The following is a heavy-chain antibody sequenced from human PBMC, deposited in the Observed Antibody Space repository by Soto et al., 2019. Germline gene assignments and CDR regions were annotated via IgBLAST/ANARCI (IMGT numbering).Heavy chain of an antibody. CDR2: INHSGST. CDR3: ARGPYYYGSGSYVHYYYGMDV. CDR1: GGSISSGGYY. V-gene: IGHV4-34*01. D-gene: IGHD3-10*01. Sequence: TSETLSLTCAVSGGSISSGGYYWSWIRQPPGKGLEWIGEINHSGSTNYNPSLKSRVTISVDTSKNQFSLKLSSVTAADTAVYYCARGPYYYGSGSYVHYYYGMDVWGQGTTVTVSS. J-gene: IGHJ6*02.